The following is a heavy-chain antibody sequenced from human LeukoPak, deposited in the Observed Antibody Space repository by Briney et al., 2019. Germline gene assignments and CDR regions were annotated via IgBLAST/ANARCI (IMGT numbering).Heavy chain of an antibody. D-gene: IGHD6-6*01. CDR2: MNPNSGNT. CDR3: ARGLGKGIAARYFDY. V-gene: IGHV1-8*01. J-gene: IGHJ4*02. Sequence: ASVNVSCKASGYTFTSYDINWVRQAGGQGLEGMGWMNPNSGNTGYAQKFQGRVTMTRNTSISTAYMELSSLRSEDTAVYYCARGLGKGIAARYFDYWGQGTLVTVSS. CDR1: GYTFTSYD.